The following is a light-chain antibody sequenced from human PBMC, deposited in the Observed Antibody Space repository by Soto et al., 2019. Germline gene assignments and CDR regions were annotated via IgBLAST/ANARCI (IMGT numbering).Light chain of an antibody. Sequence: QSVLTQPASVSGSPGQSITISCTGTSSDVGGYNYVSWYQQHPGKAPKLIIFDVSDRPSGISDRFSGSKSGNTASLTISGLQAEDEADYYCSSYASSSTLAFGGGTKVTVL. CDR2: DVS. CDR3: SSYASSSTLA. V-gene: IGLV2-14*01. CDR1: SSDVGGYNY. J-gene: IGLJ2*01.